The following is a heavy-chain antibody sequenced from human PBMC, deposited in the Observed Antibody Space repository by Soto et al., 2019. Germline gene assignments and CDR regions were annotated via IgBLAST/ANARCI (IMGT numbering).Heavy chain of an antibody. J-gene: IGHJ4*02. Sequence: GSLRLSCAASGFTFSSYSMNWVRQAPGKGLEWVSYISSSSSTIYYADSVKGRFTISRDNAKNSLYLQMNSLRDEDTAVYYCARDIALTYYYDSSGYYFDYWGQGTLVTVSS. CDR2: ISSSSSTI. CDR3: ARDIALTYYYDSSGYYFDY. D-gene: IGHD3-22*01. CDR1: GFTFSSYS. V-gene: IGHV3-48*02.